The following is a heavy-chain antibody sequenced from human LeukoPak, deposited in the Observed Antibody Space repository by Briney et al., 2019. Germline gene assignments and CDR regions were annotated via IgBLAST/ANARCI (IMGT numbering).Heavy chain of an antibody. CDR3: TRARGYSYGYIDY. CDR1: GFSFGDYA. CDR2: IRSKASGGTP. Sequence: PGGSLRLSCTGSGFSFGDYAMSWVRQAPGKGLEWVGFIRSKASGGTPEYAASVEGRFTISRDDSKSIAHLQMNSLKSDDTAVYYCTRARGYSYGYIDYWGQGTLVTVSS. J-gene: IGHJ4*02. V-gene: IGHV3-49*04. D-gene: IGHD5-18*01.